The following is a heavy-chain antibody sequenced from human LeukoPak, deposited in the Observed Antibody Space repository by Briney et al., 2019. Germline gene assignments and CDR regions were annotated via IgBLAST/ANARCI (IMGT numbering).Heavy chain of an antibody. J-gene: IGHJ4*02. CDR2: ISGSGGST. CDR1: GFTFSSYA. Sequence: GGSLRLSSAASGFTFSSYAMSWVRQAQGKGLGWVSAISGSGGSTYYADSGKVRFTISRDNTKTTLYLQRNSLRAEDTALYYCAIIDDYGDYGGYWGQGTLVTVSS. D-gene: IGHD4-17*01. CDR3: AIIDDYGDYGGY. V-gene: IGHV3-23*01.